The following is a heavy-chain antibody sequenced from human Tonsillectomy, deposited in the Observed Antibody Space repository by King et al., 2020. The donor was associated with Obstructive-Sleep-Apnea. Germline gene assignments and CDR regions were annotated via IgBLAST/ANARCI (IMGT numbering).Heavy chain of an antibody. J-gene: IGHJ4*02. CDR2: IYYSGST. CDR1: GGSISSGGYY. V-gene: IGHV4-31*03. D-gene: IGHD5-12*01. Sequence: QLQESGPGLVKPSQTLSLTCTVSGGSISSGGYYWRWIRQHPGKGLEWIGYIYYSGSTYYNPSLKSRVTISVDTSKNQFSLKLSSLTAADTAVFYLAGGPDIVATIMGLDYWGQGTLVTVSS. CDR3: AGGPDIVATIMGLDY.